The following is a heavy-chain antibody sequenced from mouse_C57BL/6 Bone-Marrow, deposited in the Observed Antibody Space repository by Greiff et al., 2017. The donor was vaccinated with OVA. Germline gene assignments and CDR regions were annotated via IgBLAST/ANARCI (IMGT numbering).Heavy chain of an antibody. CDR1: GYTFTSYW. D-gene: IGHD3-2*02. J-gene: IGHJ3*01. CDR2: IDPSDSYT. V-gene: IGHV1-50*01. Sequence: QVQLQQPGAELVKPGASVKLSCKASGYTFTSYWMQWVKQRPGQGLEWIGEIDPSDSYTNYNQKFKGKATLTVDTSSSTAYMQLSSLTSEDSAVYYCARGRQLRFWFAYWCQGTLVTVSA. CDR3: ARGRQLRFWFAY.